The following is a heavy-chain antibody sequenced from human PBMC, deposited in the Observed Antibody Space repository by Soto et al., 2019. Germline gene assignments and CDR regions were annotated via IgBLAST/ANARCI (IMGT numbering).Heavy chain of an antibody. D-gene: IGHD6-19*01. CDR3: ARGNSGAFDI. J-gene: IGHJ3*02. CDR1: GYTFTTYS. CDR2: MNPLNGDT. Sequence: QVQLVQSGAEVKKPGASVKVSCKASGYTFTTYSMHWVRQAPGQRLEWMGWMNPLNGDTKYSQRFQGRLTIIRDTSASTAYMELSSLGSEDTAIYYCARGNSGAFDIWGQGTMVTVSS. V-gene: IGHV1-3*01.